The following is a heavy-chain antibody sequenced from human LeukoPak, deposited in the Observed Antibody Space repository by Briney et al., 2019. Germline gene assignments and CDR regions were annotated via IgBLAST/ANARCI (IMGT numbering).Heavy chain of an antibody. CDR3: AREDYYGSGSYMRYFYYYDMDV. CDR2: ISSSDSLK. V-gene: IGHV3-48*03. J-gene: IGHJ6*04. D-gene: IGHD3-10*01. CDR1: GFTFSSYG. Sequence: PGGSLRLSCAASGFTFSSYGMNWVRQAPGEGLEWVSYISSSDSLKYYADSVKGRFTISRDNAKNSLYLQMNSLRAGDTAVYYCAREDYYGSGSYMRYFYYYDMDVWGKGTTVTVSS.